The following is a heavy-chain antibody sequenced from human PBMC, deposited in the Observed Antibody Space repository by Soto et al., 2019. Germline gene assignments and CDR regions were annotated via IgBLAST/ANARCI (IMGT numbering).Heavy chain of an antibody. D-gene: IGHD4-4*01. CDR1: GFTFSSYE. V-gene: IGHV3-48*03. Sequence: GGSLRLSCAVSGFTFSSYEMNWVRQAPGKGLEWISYIGTSGKTIYYADSVRGRFTISRDNAKNSLYLQMNSLRAEDTAVYFCARDPAIYSGKFDYGLDVWGRGTTVTVSS. CDR3: ARDPAIYSGKFDYGLDV. CDR2: IGTSGKTI. J-gene: IGHJ6*02.